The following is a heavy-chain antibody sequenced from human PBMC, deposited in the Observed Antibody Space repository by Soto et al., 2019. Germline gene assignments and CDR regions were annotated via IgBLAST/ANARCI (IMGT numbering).Heavy chain of an antibody. V-gene: IGHV3-48*01. D-gene: IGHD2-2*01. CDR3: ARYRGSTPHAY. CDR2: ISSSSSTI. Sequence: EVQLVESGGGLVQPGGSLRLSCAASGFTFSSYSMNWVRQAPGKGLEWVSYISSSSSTIYYADSLKGRFTISRDNAKNSLYLQMNSLRAEDTAVYYCARYRGSTPHAYWGQGTLVTVSS. J-gene: IGHJ4*02. CDR1: GFTFSSYS.